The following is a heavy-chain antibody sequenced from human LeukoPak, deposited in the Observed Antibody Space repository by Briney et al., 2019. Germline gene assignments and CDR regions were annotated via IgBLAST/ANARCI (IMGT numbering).Heavy chain of an antibody. V-gene: IGHV3-53*01. CDR3: ARDSLWFTGEDYGMDV. CDR1: GFTVSSNY. J-gene: IGHJ6*02. D-gene: IGHD3-10*01. Sequence: RTGGSLRLSCAASGFTVSSNYMSWVRQAPGKGLEWVSVIYSGGSTYYADSVKGRFTISRDNSKNTLYLQMNSLGAEDTAVYYCARDSLWFTGEDYGMDVWGQGTTVTVSS. CDR2: IYSGGST.